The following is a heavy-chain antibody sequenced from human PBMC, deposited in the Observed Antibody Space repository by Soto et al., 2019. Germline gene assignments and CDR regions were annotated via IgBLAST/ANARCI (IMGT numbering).Heavy chain of an antibody. CDR3: ARGINYDILTGWV. D-gene: IGHD3-9*01. CDR1: GFTFSSYA. V-gene: IGHV3-30-3*01. Sequence: QVQLVESGGGVVQPGRSLRLSCAASGFTFSSYAMHWVRQAPGKGLEWVAVISYDGSNKYYADSVKGRFTISRDNSKNTLYLQMNSLRAEDTAVYYCARGINYDILTGWVW. CDR2: ISYDGSNK. J-gene: IGHJ3*01.